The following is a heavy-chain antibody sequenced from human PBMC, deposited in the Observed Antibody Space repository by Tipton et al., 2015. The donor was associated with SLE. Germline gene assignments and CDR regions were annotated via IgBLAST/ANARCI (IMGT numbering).Heavy chain of an antibody. J-gene: IGHJ5*02. CDR1: GAPISSSY. CDR2: IYYTGTTT. V-gene: IGHV4-59*12. CDR3: ARLHGYSYGLNWFDP. Sequence: TLSLTCTVSGAPISSSYWSWLRQPPGKGLEWIGGIYYTGTTTYYNLFLKSRVTISVDTSKNQFSLRLTSVIAADTAVYYCARLHGYSYGLNWFDPWGQGTLISVSS. D-gene: IGHD5-18*01.